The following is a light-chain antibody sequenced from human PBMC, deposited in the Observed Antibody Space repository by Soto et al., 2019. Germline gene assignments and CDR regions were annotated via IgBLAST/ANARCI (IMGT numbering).Light chain of an antibody. CDR1: QNIDMY. CDR3: QQSYSTPWT. CDR2: GAS. V-gene: IGKV1-39*01. Sequence: DIQMTQSPSSLSASVCDTVTITCRASQNIDMYLNWYQQRPGKAPKVLISGASNLQSGVPSRFSGSGSGTDFTLTIHSLQPEDFATYYCQQSYSTPWTFGQGTKVDIK. J-gene: IGKJ1*01.